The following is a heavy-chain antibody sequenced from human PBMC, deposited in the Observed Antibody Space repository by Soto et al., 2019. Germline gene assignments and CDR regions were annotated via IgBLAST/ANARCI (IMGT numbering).Heavy chain of an antibody. CDR3: ARDQWLIYYYGMDV. J-gene: IGHJ6*02. V-gene: IGHV4-59*01. D-gene: IGHD6-19*01. Sequence: PSETLSLTCTVSGGSISSYYWSWIRQPPGKGLEWIGYIYYSGSTNYNPSLKSRVTISVDTSKNQFSLKLSSVTAADTAVYYCARDQWLIYYYGMDVWGQGTTVTVSS. CDR1: GGSISSYY. CDR2: IYYSGST.